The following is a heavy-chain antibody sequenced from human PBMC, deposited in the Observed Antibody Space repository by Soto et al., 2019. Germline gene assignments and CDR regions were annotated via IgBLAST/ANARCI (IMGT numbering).Heavy chain of an antibody. Sequence: QLQLQQSGPELVKPSETLSLTCTVSGGAITSSSSYWGWLRQPPGKGLEWIGYIYYSGSTNYNPSLKSRVTTSGDTSKNQGSQKLNSVTAADTAVYYCARQPRGAAAVTGVISWFDPWGQEALVTVSS. V-gene: IGHV4-39*01. D-gene: IGHD2-21*02. CDR2: IYYSGST. J-gene: IGHJ5*02. CDR1: GGAITSSSSY. CDR3: ARQPRGAAAVTGVISWFDP.